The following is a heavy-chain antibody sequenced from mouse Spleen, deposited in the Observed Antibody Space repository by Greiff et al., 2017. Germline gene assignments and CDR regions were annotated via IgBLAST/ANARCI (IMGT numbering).Heavy chain of an antibody. J-gene: IGHJ4*01. CDR1: GYTFTSYW. CDR2: IHPNSGST. V-gene: IGHV1-64*01. Sequence: QVQLQQSGAELVKPGASVKLSCKASGYTFTSYWMHWVKQRPGQGLEWIGMIHPNSGSTNYNEKFKSKATLTVDKSSSTAYMQHSSLTSEDSAVYCCGRRERGDAMDYWGQGTSVTVSS. CDR3: GRRERGDAMDY.